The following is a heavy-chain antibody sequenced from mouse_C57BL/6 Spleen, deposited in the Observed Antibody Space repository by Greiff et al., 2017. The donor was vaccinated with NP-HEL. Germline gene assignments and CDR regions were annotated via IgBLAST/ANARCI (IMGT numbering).Heavy chain of an antibody. CDR2: INPGSGGT. CDR1: GYAFTNYL. V-gene: IGHV1-54*01. CDR3: ARHYGDWYFDV. D-gene: IGHD1-1*01. J-gene: IGHJ1*03. Sequence: QVQLQQSGAELVRPGTSVKVSCKASGYAFTNYLIEWVKQRPGQGLEWIGVINPGSGGTNYNEKFKGKATLTADKSSSTAYMQLSSLTSEDSAVYFCARHYGDWYFDVWGTGTTVTVSS.